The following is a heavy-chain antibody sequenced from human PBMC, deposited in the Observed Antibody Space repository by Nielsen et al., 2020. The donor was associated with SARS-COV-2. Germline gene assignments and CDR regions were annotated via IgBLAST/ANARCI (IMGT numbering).Heavy chain of an antibody. D-gene: IGHD6-13*01. CDR2: IYYSGST. V-gene: IGHV4-59*12. CDR3: AREAEQQLTENWFDP. J-gene: IGHJ5*02. CDR1: GGSISSYY. Sequence: SETLSLTCTVSGGSISSYYWSWIRQPPGKGLEWIGYIYYSGSTNYNPSLKSRVTISVDTFKNQFSLKLSSVTAADTAVYYCAREAEQQLTENWFDPWGQGTLVTVSS.